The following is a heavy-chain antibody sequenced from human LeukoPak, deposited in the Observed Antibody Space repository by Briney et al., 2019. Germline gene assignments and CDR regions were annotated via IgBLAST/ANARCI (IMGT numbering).Heavy chain of an antibody. D-gene: IGHD3-22*01. J-gene: IGHJ6*03. Sequence: SVKVSCKASGGTFSSYAISWVRQAPGQGLEWMGGIIPILGTANYAQKFQGRVTITADESTSTAYMELSSLRPEDTAVYYCARRADSSGTYYYYYMDVWGKGTTVTVSS. CDR1: GGTFSSYA. CDR2: IIPILGTA. V-gene: IGHV1-69*13. CDR3: ARRADSSGTYYYYYMDV.